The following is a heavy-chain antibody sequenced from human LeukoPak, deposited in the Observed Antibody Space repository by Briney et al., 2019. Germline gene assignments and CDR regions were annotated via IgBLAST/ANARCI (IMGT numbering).Heavy chain of an antibody. CDR1: RFIFSSYH. J-gene: IGHJ4*02. CDR3: ARGTNWSPLDFDY. Sequence: GGSLRLSCAASRFIFSSYHMHWVRQPPGKGLEWVSSISSSNSFIYYADSMKGRFTISRDNAKNSLYLQMNSLRAGDTAVYYCARGTNWSPLDFDYWGQGTLVTVSS. D-gene: IGHD1-20*01. CDR2: ISSSNSFI. V-gene: IGHV3-21*01.